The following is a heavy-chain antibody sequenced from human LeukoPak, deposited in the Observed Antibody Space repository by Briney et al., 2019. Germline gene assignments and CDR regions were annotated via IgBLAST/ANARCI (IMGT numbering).Heavy chain of an antibody. CDR1: GGSISSYY. Sequence: PSETLSLTCTVSGGSISSYYWSWIRQPAGKGLEWIGRIYTGGSTNYNPSLKSRVTMSVDTSKNQFSLKLSSVTAADTAVYYCARRPLYYYGSGSYFGYWGQGTLVTVSS. J-gene: IGHJ4*02. D-gene: IGHD3-10*01. CDR3: ARRPLYYYGSGSYFGY. CDR2: IYTGGST. V-gene: IGHV4-4*07.